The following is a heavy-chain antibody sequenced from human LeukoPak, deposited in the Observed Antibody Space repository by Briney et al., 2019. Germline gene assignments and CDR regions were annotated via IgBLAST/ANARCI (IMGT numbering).Heavy chain of an antibody. CDR3: ASSLFVRVGAPQSRAFDI. V-gene: IGHV3-11*01. CDR2: ISSSGSII. J-gene: IGHJ3*02. CDR1: GFTFSDYY. D-gene: IGHD1-26*01. Sequence: PGGSLRLSCAASGFTFSDYYMSWIRQAPGKGLEWVSYISSSGSIIYYADSVKGRFTISRDNAKNSLYLQMNSLRAEDTAVYYCASSLFVRVGAPQSRAFDIWGQGTMVTVSS.